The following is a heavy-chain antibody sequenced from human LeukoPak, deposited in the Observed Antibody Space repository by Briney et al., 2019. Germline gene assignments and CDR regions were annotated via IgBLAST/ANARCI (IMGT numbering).Heavy chain of an antibody. V-gene: IGHV3-21*01. CDR1: GFTFGDYA. CDR3: ARLPYDSSGYHFDY. Sequence: GGSLRLSCTASGFTFGDYAMSWFRQAPGKGLEWVSPISSSSSYIYYADSVKGRFTISRDNAKNSLYLQMNSLRAEDTAVYYCARLPYDSSGYHFDYWGQGTLVTVSS. D-gene: IGHD3-22*01. CDR2: ISSSSSYI. J-gene: IGHJ4*02.